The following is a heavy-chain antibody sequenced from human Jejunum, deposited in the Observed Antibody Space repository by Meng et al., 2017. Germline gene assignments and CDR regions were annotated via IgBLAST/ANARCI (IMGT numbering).Heavy chain of an antibody. V-gene: IGHV3-30-3*01. Sequence: QVQLVESGGGVVQPGSSLRLSCAASGFTFSSYAMYWVRRAPGKGLEWVAVISYDGSYKHYPDSVKGRFTISRDNSKNTLYLQMNSLRAEDTAVYYCARDGWGSSGWYDYWGQGTLVTVSS. CDR1: GFTFSSYA. CDR3: ARDGWGSSGWYDY. J-gene: IGHJ4*02. CDR2: ISYDGSYK. D-gene: IGHD6-19*01.